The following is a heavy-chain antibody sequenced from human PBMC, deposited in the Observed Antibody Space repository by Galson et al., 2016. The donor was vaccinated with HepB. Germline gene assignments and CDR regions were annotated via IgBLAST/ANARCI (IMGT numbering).Heavy chain of an antibody. Sequence: TLSLTCAVSGGSIRSNNWWTWVRQSPGKGLEWIGEVYHSGSANYNPSLKSRVTISVDKSKNQFSLNLNSVTATDTAVYYCARSSSGLSGYYYGMDVLGQGTTVTVSS. V-gene: IGHV4-4*02. J-gene: IGHJ6*02. CDR2: VYHSGSA. CDR3: ARSSSGLSGYYYGMDV. CDR1: GGSIRSNNW. D-gene: IGHD3-22*01.